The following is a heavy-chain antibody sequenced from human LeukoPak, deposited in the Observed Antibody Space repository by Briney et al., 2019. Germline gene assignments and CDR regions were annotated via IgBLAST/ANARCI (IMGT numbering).Heavy chain of an antibody. Sequence: GGSLRLSCAASGFTFSSYGMHWVRQAPGKGLEWVAVIWYDGSNKYYADSVKGRFTISRDNSKNTLYLQMNRLRAEDTAVYYCAKAMYYYDSSGYDYWGQGTLVTVSS. CDR3: AKAMYYYDSSGYDY. CDR2: IWYDGSNK. CDR1: GFTFSSYG. V-gene: IGHV3-33*06. D-gene: IGHD3-22*01. J-gene: IGHJ4*02.